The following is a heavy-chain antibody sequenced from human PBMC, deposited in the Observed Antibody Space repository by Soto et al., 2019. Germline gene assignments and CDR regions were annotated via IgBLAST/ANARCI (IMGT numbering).Heavy chain of an antibody. V-gene: IGHV4-30-4*01. D-gene: IGHD5-12*01. CDR3: ALVKATLYRHYYFDY. Sequence: PSETLSLTCSVSGGTINSVSYFWRWIRQPPGKGLEWIGSIFYTGSTSSSPSLKSRASMSMDTSKKRWALRLRSLTAADTAVYFCALVKATLYRHYYFDYWGQGTPVTVSS. CDR2: IFYTGST. CDR1: GGTINSVSYF. J-gene: IGHJ4*02.